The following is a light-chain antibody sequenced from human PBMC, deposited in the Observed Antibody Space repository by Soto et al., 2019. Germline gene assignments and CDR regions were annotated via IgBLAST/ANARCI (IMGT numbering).Light chain of an antibody. CDR3: QSYDSRLRGSV. CDR2: NNR. CDR1: SSNLGPGYD. V-gene: IGLV1-40*01. Sequence: QSVLTQPPSVSGAPGQRVIISCTGTSSNLGPGYDVHWYQQLPGTAPKLLIYNNRNRPSGVSDRFSGTRSGTSASLAITGLQAEDEADYFCQSYDSRLRGSVFGGGTKLTVL. J-gene: IGLJ3*02.